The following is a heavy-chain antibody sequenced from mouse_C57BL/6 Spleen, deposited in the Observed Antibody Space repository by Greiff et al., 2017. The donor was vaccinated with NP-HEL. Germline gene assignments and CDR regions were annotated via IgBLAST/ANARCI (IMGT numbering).Heavy chain of an antibody. J-gene: IGHJ2*01. CDR3: ARRGRCFDY. CDR1: GYSITSGYY. D-gene: IGHD3-3*01. CDR2: ISYDGSN. V-gene: IGHV3-6*01. Sequence: EVQLQESGPGLVKPSQSLSLTCSVTGYSITSGYYWNWIRQFPGNKLEWMGYISYDGSNNYNPSLKNRITITRDTSKNQFFLKLNSVTTEDTATYYCARRGRCFDYWGQGTTLTVSS.